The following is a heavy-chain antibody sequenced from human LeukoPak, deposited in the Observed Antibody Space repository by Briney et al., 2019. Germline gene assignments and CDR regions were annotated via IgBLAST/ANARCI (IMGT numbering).Heavy chain of an antibody. Sequence: GGSLRLSCAASGLTFSNYGMHWVRQAPGKGLEWVAVISYDGSEKHYADPVKGRFTISRDNSKNTLYLQMNSLRAEDTAMYYYAREGNSGYYPYWGQGILVTVSS. V-gene: IGHV3-30*03. D-gene: IGHD3-22*01. CDR1: GLTFSNYG. CDR3: AREGNSGYYPY. J-gene: IGHJ4*02. CDR2: ISYDGSEK.